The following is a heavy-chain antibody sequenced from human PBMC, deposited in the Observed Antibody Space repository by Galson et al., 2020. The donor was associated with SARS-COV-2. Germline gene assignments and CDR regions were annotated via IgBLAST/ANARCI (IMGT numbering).Heavy chain of an antibody. CDR1: GFSLSNARMG. CDR3: ARTPKEVTIFGVVYYGMDV. Sequence: ESGPTLVKPTKTLTLTCTVSGFSLSNARMGVSWIRQPPGKALEWLAHIFSNDENSYSTSLKSRLTISKDTSKSQVVLTMTNMDPVDTATYYCARTPKEVTIFGVVYYGMDVWGQGTTVTVSS. J-gene: IGHJ6*02. D-gene: IGHD3-3*01. V-gene: IGHV2-26*01. CDR2: IFSNDEN.